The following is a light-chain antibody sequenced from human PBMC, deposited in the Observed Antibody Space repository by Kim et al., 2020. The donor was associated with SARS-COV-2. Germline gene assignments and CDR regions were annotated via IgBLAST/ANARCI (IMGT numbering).Light chain of an antibody. CDR1: QTISTD. CDR2: DAS. V-gene: IGKV1-39*01. CDR3: QQSYNLIT. J-gene: IGKJ5*01. Sequence: SASVGDGVTITCRGSQTISTDLTWYQQKPGKAPKLLIYDASSLQSGVPSRFSGSGSGTDFTLTISNLQPEDFATYYCQQSYNLITFGQGTRLEIK.